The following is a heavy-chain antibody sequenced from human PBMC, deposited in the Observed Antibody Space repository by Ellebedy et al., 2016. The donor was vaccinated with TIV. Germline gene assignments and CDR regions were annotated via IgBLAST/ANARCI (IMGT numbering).Heavy chain of an antibody. CDR2: TSYRSKWYN. Sequence: MPSETLSLTCALSGASVSSNSATWNWIRQYPSRGIKWLGRTSYRSKWYNANAVSVKSRITINPDTSKNQFSLQLNSVTPEDTAVYYCARHVARKCYNRWGQGTLVTVSS. CDR3: ARHVARKCYNR. D-gene: IGHD5-24*01. J-gene: IGHJ4*02. CDR1: GASVSSNSAT. V-gene: IGHV6-1*01.